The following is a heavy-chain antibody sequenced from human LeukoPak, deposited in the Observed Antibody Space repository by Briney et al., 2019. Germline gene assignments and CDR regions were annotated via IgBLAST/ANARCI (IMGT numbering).Heavy chain of an antibody. CDR2: IIPILGIA. V-gene: IGHV1-69*04. Sequence: ASVKVSCKASGGTFSSYAISWVRQAPGQGLEWMGRIIPILGIANYAQKSQGRVTMTRNTSISTAYMELSSLRSEDTAVYYCARGPKAYYFDSSGYVFDYWGQGTLVTVSS. J-gene: IGHJ4*02. CDR3: ARGPKAYYFDSSGYVFDY. CDR1: GGTFSSYA. D-gene: IGHD3-22*01.